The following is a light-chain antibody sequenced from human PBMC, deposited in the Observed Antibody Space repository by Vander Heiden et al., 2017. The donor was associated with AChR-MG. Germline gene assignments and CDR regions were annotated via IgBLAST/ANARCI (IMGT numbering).Light chain of an antibody. CDR3: QQSYSTPRT. Sequence: DIQMTQSPSSLSTSVGDRVTITCRASQSISSYLNWYQQKPGKAPQLLIYSASSLQRGVPSRFSGSGSGTEFTLTISSLQPEDFATYYCQQSYSTPRTFGQGTKVEIK. CDR1: QSISSY. J-gene: IGKJ1*01. V-gene: IGKV1-39*01. CDR2: SAS.